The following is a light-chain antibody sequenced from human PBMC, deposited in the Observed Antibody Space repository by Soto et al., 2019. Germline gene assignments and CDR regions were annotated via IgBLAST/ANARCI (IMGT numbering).Light chain of an antibody. V-gene: IGLV7-46*01. J-gene: IGLJ1*01. Sequence: QTVVTQEPSLTVSPGGTVTLTCDSTTGAVTSGHFPHWFQQKPGQAPRTLIYDTSNRYPWTPARFSGSLLGGKAALTLSDAQPEDEAEYYCLVIYTGVGEVFGTGTKLTVL. CDR2: DTS. CDR3: LVIYTGVGEV. CDR1: TGAVTSGHF.